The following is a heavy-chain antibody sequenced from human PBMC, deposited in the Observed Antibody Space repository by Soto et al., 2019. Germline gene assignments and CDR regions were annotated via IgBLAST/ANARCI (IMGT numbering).Heavy chain of an antibody. J-gene: IGHJ6*02. Sequence: GASVKVSCKASGYTFTSYDINWVRQATGQGLEWMGWMNPNSGNTGYAQKFQGRVTMTRNTSISTAYMELSSLRSEDTAVYYCARLYYDFWSGMVYYYYGMDVWGQGTTVTVSS. CDR2: MNPNSGNT. V-gene: IGHV1-8*01. D-gene: IGHD3-3*01. CDR3: ARLYYDFWSGMVYYYYGMDV. CDR1: GYTFTSYD.